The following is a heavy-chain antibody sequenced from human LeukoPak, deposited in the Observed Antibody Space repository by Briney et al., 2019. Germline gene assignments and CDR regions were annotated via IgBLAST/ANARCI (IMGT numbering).Heavy chain of an antibody. V-gene: IGHV3-23*01. CDR1: GITLSHYG. D-gene: IGHD3-22*01. CDR3: AKDGGNYYDSSGLNY. Sequence: GGSLRLSCAVSGITLSHYGMAWVRQAPGKGLEWVACLSASGGGTSYADSVRGRFSISRDKAKNTLYLQMTSLRAEDTAVYYCAKDGGNYYDSSGLNYWGQGTLVTVSS. J-gene: IGHJ4*02. CDR2: LSASGGGT.